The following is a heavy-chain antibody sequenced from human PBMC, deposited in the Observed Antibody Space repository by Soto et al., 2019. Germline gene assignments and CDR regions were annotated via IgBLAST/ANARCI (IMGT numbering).Heavy chain of an antibody. CDR3: TTGASYYDSSGYFADAFDI. CDR1: GFTFSNAW. CDR2: IKSKTDGGTT. J-gene: IGHJ3*02. D-gene: IGHD3-22*01. V-gene: IGHV3-15*01. Sequence: EVQLVESGGGLVKPGGSLRLSCAASGFTFSNAWMSWVRQAPGKGLEWVGRIKSKTDGGTTDYAAPVKGRFIISRDDSKNTLYLQMNSLKTEDTAVYYCTTGASYYDSSGYFADAFDIWGQGTMVTVSS.